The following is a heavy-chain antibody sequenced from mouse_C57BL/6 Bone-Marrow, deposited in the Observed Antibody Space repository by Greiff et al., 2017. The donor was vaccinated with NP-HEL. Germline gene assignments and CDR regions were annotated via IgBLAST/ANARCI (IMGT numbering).Heavy chain of an antibody. Sequence: EVQVVESGGGLVQSGRSLRLSCATSGFTFSDFYMEWVRQAPGKGLEWIAASRNKANDYPTEYSASVQGRFIVCQDTSQSILYLRMNALRAEDAAFYYCARDACYDYDVWSMDDWGKGTTVTVSS. CDR3: ARDACYDYDVWSMDD. J-gene: IGHJ4*01. CDR1: GFTFSDFY. V-gene: IGHV7-1*01. CDR2: SRNKANDYPT. D-gene: IGHD2-4*01.